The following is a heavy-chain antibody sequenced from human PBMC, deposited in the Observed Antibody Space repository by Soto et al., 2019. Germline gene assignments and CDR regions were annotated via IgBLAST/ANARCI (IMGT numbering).Heavy chain of an antibody. CDR2: IWYDGSNK. Sequence: PGGSLRRSCAASGFTFSSYVMHWVRQAPGKGLEWVAVIWYDGSNKYYADSVKGRFTISRDNSKNTLYLQMNSLRAEDTAVYYCARSIGLPSFFDYWGQGTLVTVSS. J-gene: IGHJ4*02. CDR3: ARSIGLPSFFDY. D-gene: IGHD4-17*01. CDR1: GFTFSSYV. V-gene: IGHV3-33*01.